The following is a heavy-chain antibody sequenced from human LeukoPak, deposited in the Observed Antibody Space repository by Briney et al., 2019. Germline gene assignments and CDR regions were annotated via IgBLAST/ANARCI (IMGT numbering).Heavy chain of an antibody. Sequence: SETLSLTCTVSGGSISSYYWSWIRQPPGKGLEWIGYLYYSGSTNYNPSLKSRVTISVDTSKNQFSLKLSSVTAADTAVYYCARALVSAGEYYFDYWGQGTLVTVSS. CDR1: GGSISSYY. J-gene: IGHJ4*02. CDR3: ARALVSAGEYYFDY. V-gene: IGHV4-59*01. D-gene: IGHD3-10*01. CDR2: LYYSGST.